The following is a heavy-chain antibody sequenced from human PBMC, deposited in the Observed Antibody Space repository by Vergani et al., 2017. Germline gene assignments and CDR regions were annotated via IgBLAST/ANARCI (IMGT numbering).Heavy chain of an antibody. D-gene: IGHD2-15*01. J-gene: IGHJ1*01. V-gene: IGHV3-30*03. CDR2: ISYDGTQK. CDR3: ATKSCGTPGCQIGYFRE. Sequence: QVHLVESGGGVVQPGRSLRLSCVVSGFTSSYYGMHWVRQAPGKGLEWVAVISYDGTQKYYADSVKGRFTISRDNSKSTLYLKMNSLRTEETAVYYCATKSCGTPGCQIGYFREWGQGTLVTVSS. CDR1: GFTSSYYG.